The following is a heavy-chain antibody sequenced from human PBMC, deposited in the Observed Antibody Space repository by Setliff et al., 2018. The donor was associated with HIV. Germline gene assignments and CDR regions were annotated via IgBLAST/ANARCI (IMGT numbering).Heavy chain of an antibody. CDR2: IYWDDDK. J-gene: IGHJ4*02. CDR1: GFSFSTNGVG. V-gene: IGHV2-5*02. Sequence: GSGPTLVNPTQTLTLTCTFSGFSFSTNGVGVGWIRQPPGKALEWLALIYWDDDKLYNPSLKTRLTVTKDTSKNQVVLTMTNMDPVDTATYFCAYRLHIWDFFDYWGPGTVVTVSS. CDR3: AYRLHIWDFFDY. D-gene: IGHD3-16*01.